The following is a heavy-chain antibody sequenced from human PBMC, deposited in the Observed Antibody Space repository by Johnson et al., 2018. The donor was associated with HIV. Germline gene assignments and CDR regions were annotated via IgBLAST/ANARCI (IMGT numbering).Heavy chain of an antibody. J-gene: IGHJ3*02. CDR2: MSYDGIKK. V-gene: IGHV3-30-3*01. CDR1: GFTFNTYA. D-gene: IGHD3-3*01. CDR3: ARVGISDYDLAAFDI. Sequence: VESGGGVVQPGRSLRLSCAASGFTFNTYAMHWVRQAPGKGLQWVALMSYDGIKKYYADSVKGRFTISGDSSKNTVFLQMNSLRVEDTAVYFCARVGISDYDLAAFDIWGQGTMVTVSS.